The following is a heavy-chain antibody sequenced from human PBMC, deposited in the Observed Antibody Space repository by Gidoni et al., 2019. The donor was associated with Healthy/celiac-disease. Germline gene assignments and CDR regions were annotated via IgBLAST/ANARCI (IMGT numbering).Heavy chain of an antibody. V-gene: IGHV3-23*01. Sequence: EVQLLESGGGLVQPGGSLSRACAASGFTFSRFAMSRVRQAAGRGREWVSAISGSGGSTYYADSVKGRFTISRDNSKNTLYLQMNSLRAEDTAVYYCAKEYYDFWSGYYWGFDYWGQGTLVTVSS. CDR2: ISGSGGST. D-gene: IGHD3-3*01. CDR1: GFTFSRFA. J-gene: IGHJ4*02. CDR3: AKEYYDFWSGYYWGFDY.